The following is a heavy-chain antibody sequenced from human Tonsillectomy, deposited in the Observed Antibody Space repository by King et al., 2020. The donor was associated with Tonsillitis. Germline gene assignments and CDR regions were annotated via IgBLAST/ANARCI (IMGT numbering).Heavy chain of an antibody. V-gene: IGHV3-30*04. J-gene: IGHJ3*02. CDR2: ISYDGNNK. CDR1: GFTFSSYA. CDR3: ARSSLYDSSGYYSPADAFDI. Sequence: VQLVESGGGVVQPGRSLRLSCAASGFTFSSYAMHWVRQAPGKGLEWVAVISYDGNNKYYADSVKGRFTISRDNSKNTLYLQMNSLRAEDTAVYYCARSSLYDSSGYYSPADAFDIWGQGTMVTVSS. D-gene: IGHD3-22*01.